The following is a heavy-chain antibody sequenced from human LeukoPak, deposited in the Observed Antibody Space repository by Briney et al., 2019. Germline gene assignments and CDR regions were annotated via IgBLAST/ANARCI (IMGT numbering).Heavy chain of an antibody. CDR3: ARGVAARPGYYYYYMDV. J-gene: IGHJ6*03. CDR1: GGSISSYY. V-gene: IGHV4-4*07. Sequence: KPSETLSLTCTVSGGSISSYYWSWIRQPAGKGLEWIGRIYTSGSTNYNPSLKSRVTMSVDTSKNQFSLKLSSVTAADTAVYYCARGVAARPGYYYYYMDVWAKGPRSPSP. CDR2: IYTSGST. D-gene: IGHD6-6*01.